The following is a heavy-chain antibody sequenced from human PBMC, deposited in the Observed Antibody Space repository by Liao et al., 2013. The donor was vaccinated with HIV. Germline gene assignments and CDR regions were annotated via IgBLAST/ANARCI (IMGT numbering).Heavy chain of an antibody. V-gene: IGHV4-4*07. CDR3: ARTDQYYDFWNGYENWFDP. D-gene: IGHD3-3*01. J-gene: IGHJ5*02. Sequence: QVQLQESGSGLVKPSETLSLTCTVSGGSIRSYYWSWIRQPAGKGLEWIGRIYSSGSANYNPSLKSRVTMSVDTSKNQFSLKLSSVTAADTAVYYCARTDQYYDFWNGYENWFDPWGQGTLVTVSS. CDR1: GGSIRSYY. CDR2: IYSSGSA.